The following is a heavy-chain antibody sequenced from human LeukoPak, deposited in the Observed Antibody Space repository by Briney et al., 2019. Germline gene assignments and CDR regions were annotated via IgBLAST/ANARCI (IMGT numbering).Heavy chain of an antibody. CDR1: GFSFSSTW. CDR2: IHSDGIST. Sequence: GGSLRLSCAASGFSFSSTWMHWVRHAPGKGLVWVSHIHSDGISTTYADSVKGRFTISRDNAKNTLYLQMDSLRDEDTAVYYCARDWFRTVDYWGQGTLVTVSS. V-gene: IGHV3-74*01. J-gene: IGHJ4*02. D-gene: IGHD3-10*01. CDR3: ARDWFRTVDY.